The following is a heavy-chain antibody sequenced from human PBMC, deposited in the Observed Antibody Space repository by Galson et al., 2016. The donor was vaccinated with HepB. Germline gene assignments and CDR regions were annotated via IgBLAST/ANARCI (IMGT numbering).Heavy chain of an antibody. CDR3: ARDLSGPDY. CDR2: IEPDGSRP. CDR1: GYTFTHHQ. Sequence: SLRLSCATSGYTFTHHQMHWVRQGPGKGLVWVSRIEPDGSRPIYADSVKGRFTISRDNAENTLYLQMNSLRADDTAVYYCARDLSGPDYWGQGTLVTVSS. V-gene: IGHV3-74*01. J-gene: IGHJ4*02.